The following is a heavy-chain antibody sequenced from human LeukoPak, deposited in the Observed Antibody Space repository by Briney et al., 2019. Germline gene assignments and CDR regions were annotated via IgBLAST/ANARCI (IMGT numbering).Heavy chain of an antibody. D-gene: IGHD2-2*02. J-gene: IGHJ4*02. V-gene: IGHV3-33*06. CDR3: AKEKYQLLYQYYFDY. CDR1: GFTFSSYG. CDR2: IWYDGSNK. Sequence: GGSLRLSCAASGFTFSSYGMHWVRQAPGKGLEWVVVIWYDGSNKYYADSVKGRFTISRDNSKNTLYLQMNSLRAEDTAVYYCAKEKYQLLYQYYFDYWGQGTLVTVSS.